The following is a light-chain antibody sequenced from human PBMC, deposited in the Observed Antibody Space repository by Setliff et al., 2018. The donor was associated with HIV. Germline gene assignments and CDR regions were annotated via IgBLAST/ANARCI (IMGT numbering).Light chain of an antibody. CDR2: DVS. V-gene: IGLV2-14*03. CDR1: SSDVGGYNY. CDR3: SSYTASSTLV. J-gene: IGLJ3*02. Sequence: QSVLAQPASVSGSPGQSITISCTGSSSDVGGYNYVSWYQQHPGKAPKLMIYDVSQRPSGVSDRFSGSKSGITASLTISGLQPEDESDYYCSSYTASSTLVFGGWTKVTVL.